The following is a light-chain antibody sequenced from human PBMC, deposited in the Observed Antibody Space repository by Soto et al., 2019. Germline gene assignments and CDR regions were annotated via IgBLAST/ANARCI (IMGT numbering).Light chain of an antibody. J-gene: IGKJ4*01. CDR2: DAS. V-gene: IGKV1-5*01. Sequence: DIHMTQSPSTLSASVGDRVTITCRASQSISSWLAWYQQKPGKAPKLLIYDASSLESGVPSRFSGSGSGTEFTLTISSLQPDDFATYYCQQYNSYSPKTFGGGTKVDI. CDR3: QQYNSYSPKT. CDR1: QSISSW.